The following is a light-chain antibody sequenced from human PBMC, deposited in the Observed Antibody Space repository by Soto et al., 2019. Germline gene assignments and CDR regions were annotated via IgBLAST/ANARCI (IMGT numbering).Light chain of an antibody. CDR3: SSYGGSHAVV. J-gene: IGLJ2*01. Sequence: QSALTQPPSASGSPGQSVTISCTGSSSDVGGYNYVSWYQQHPGKAPKLLIYEVSKRPSGVPDRLSGSKSGNTASLTVSGIHAEYEADYYCSSYGGSHAVVFGGGTKLTVL. V-gene: IGLV2-8*01. CDR1: SSDVGGYNY. CDR2: EVS.